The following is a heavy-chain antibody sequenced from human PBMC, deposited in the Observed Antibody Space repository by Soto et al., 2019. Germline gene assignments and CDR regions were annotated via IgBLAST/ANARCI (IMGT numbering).Heavy chain of an antibody. CDR1: GFTFSSYE. V-gene: IGHV3-48*03. CDR3: ARVVFGELESFFDY. D-gene: IGHD3-10*02. Sequence: EVQLVESGGGLVQPGGSLRLSCAASGFTFSSYEMNWVRQAPGQGLEWVSYISSSGSTIYYADSVKGRFTISRDNAKNSLYLQMNSLRAEDTAVYYCARVVFGELESFFDYWGQGTLVTVSS. J-gene: IGHJ4*02. CDR2: ISSSGSTI.